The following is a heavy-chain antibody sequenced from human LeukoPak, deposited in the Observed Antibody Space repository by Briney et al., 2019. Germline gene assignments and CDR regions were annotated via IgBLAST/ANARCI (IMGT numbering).Heavy chain of an antibody. D-gene: IGHD2-15*01. Sequence: ASVKVSCKASGYTFTGYYTHWVRQAPGQGLEWMGWINPNSGDTNYAQKFQGRVTMTRDTSISTAYMELSRLRSDDTAVYYCARAHPANWFDPWGQGTLVTVSS. CDR3: ARAHPANWFDP. J-gene: IGHJ5*02. CDR2: INPNSGDT. CDR1: GYTFTGYY. V-gene: IGHV1-2*02.